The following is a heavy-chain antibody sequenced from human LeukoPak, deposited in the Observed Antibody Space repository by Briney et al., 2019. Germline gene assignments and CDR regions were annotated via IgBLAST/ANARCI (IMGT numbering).Heavy chain of an antibody. CDR1: GGSISSGSYY. CDR2: IYTSGST. CDR3: ASSVVPAGIRWTNWFDP. V-gene: IGHV4-61*02. D-gene: IGHD2-2*02. J-gene: IGHJ5*02. Sequence: SETLSLTCTVSGGSISSGSYYWSWIRQPAGKGLEWIGRIYTSGSTNYNPSLKSRVTISVDTSKNQFSLKLSSVTAADTAVYYCASSVVPAGIRWTNWFDPWGQGTLVTVSS.